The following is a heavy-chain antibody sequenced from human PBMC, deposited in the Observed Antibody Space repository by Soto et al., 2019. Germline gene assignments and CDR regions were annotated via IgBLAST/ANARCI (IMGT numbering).Heavy chain of an antibody. CDR2: IYYSGST. CDR1: GFSISSGDYY. D-gene: IGHD5-12*01. V-gene: IGHV4-30-4*01. CDR3: ARWLGYGPHFDY. Sequence: PSETLSLTSTFSGFSISSGDYYWSWIRQPPGKGLEWIGYIYYSGSTYYNPSLKSRVTISVDTSKNQFSLKLSSVTAADTAVYYCARWLGYGPHFDYWGQGTLVTVSS. J-gene: IGHJ4*02.